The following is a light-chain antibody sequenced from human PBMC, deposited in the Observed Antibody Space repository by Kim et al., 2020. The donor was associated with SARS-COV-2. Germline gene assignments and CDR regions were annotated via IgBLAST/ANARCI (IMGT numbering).Light chain of an antibody. Sequence: EVVMTQSPATLSVSPGERATLSCRASQSISRNLAWYQQKPGQPPRLLISGASTRATDIPARFSGSGSGTEFTLTISSLQSEDVAVYFCQQYHNWPPHTFGQGTKLEI. J-gene: IGKJ2*01. CDR2: GAS. V-gene: IGKV3-15*01. CDR3: QQYHNWPPHT. CDR1: QSISRN.